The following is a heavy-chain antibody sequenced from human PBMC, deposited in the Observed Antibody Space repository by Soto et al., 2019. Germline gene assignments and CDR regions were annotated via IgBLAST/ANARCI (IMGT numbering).Heavy chain of an antibody. CDR1: GKTFTYRY. CDR3: ARVIRGYCSSTSCYHWFDP. Sequence: SVKVSCMALGKTFTYRYLHWVRQAPGQALEWMGRIIPILGIANYAQKFQGRVTITADKSTSTAYMELSSLRSEDTAVYYCARVIRGYCSSTSCYHWFDPWGQGTLVTVSS. CDR2: IIPILGIA. D-gene: IGHD2-2*03. V-gene: IGHV1-69*04. J-gene: IGHJ5*02.